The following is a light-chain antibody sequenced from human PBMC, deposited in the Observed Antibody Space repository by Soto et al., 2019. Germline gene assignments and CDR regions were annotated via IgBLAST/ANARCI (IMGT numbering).Light chain of an antibody. CDR2: DAS. V-gene: IGKV3-11*01. Sequence: EIVLTQSPATLSLSPGERATLSCRASQSVGTYLVWYQQKPGQAPRLLIYDASKRATGIPERFSGSGSGTDFTLTISSLEPEDFAVYYCQQRSDWPRAFGGGTKVDIK. CDR3: QQRSDWPRA. CDR1: QSVGTY. J-gene: IGKJ4*01.